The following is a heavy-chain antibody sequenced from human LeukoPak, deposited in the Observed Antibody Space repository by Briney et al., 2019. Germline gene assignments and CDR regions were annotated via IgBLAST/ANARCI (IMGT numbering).Heavy chain of an antibody. Sequence: GASVTVSCTASGYTFTIYYMHWVRQAPGQGLEWMGIINPSGGSTSYAQKFQGRVTMTRDTSTSTVYMELSSLRSEDTAVYYCARGRRFLVKYFDYWGQGTLVTVSS. CDR2: INPSGGST. J-gene: IGHJ4*02. CDR1: GYTFTIYY. CDR3: ARGRRFLVKYFDY. V-gene: IGHV1-46*01. D-gene: IGHD3-3*01.